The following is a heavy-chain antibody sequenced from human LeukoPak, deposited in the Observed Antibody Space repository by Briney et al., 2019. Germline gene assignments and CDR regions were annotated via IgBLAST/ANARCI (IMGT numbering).Heavy chain of an antibody. CDR1: GFTFSHYG. Sequence: GGSLRLSCAASGFTFSHYGMHWVRQAPGKGLEWVAVIWSDGTNQYYADSVKGRFTISRDDSQKTVYLEMHSLRTEDTAMYYCARDAQRGFDYSNSLQYWGQGTLVTVSS. D-gene: IGHD4-11*01. CDR3: ARDAQRGFDYSNSLQY. CDR2: IWSDGTNQ. V-gene: IGHV3-33*01. J-gene: IGHJ4*02.